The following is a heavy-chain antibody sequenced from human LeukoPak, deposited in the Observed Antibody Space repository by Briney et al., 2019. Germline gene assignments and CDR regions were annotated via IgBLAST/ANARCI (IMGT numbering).Heavy chain of an antibody. V-gene: IGHV1-2*02. J-gene: IGHJ4*02. CDR3: ARESSSWAYYFDC. CDR1: GYTFTGYY. CDR2: INPNSGGT. Sequence: ASVKVSCKASGYTFTGYYMHWVRQAPGQGLEWMGWINPNSGGTNYAQKFQGRVTMTRDTSISTAYMELSRLRSDDTAVYYCARESSSWAYYFDCWGQGTLVTVSS. D-gene: IGHD6-13*01.